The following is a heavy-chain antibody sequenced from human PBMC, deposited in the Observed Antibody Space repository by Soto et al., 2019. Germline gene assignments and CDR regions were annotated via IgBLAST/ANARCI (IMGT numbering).Heavy chain of an antibody. CDR2: FDPEDGET. J-gene: IGHJ3*02. CDR3: APESMTTVAFDAFDI. Sequence: ASVKGSCKVSGYTLTELSMHWVRQAPGKGLEWMGGFDPEDGETIYAQKFQGRVTMTEDTSTDTAYMELSSLRSEATAVYYCAPESMTTVAFDAFDIWGQGTMVTVSS. CDR1: GYTLTELS. D-gene: IGHD4-17*01. V-gene: IGHV1-24*01.